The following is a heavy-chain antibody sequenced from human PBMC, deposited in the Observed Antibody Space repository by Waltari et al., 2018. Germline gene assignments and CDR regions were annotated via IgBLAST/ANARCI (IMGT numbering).Heavy chain of an antibody. Sequence: VQLVQSGADVKKPGASMNVSCMTSGYTFTDYYMHWVRQAPGQGLEWMGWINPKAGGTNDAQNFRGRVTSTRDTSSSTAFLEMTSLSFGETAVYYCASSATDWGEFFEHWGQGSLITVSS. D-gene: IGHD7-27*01. CDR1: GYTFTDYY. V-gene: IGHV1-2*01. J-gene: IGHJ4*02. CDR2: INPKAGGT. CDR3: ASSATDWGEFFEH.